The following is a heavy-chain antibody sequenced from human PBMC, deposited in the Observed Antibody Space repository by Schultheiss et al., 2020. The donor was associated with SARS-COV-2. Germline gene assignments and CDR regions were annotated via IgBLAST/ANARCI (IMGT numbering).Heavy chain of an antibody. V-gene: IGHV4-34*11. J-gene: IGHJ4*02. CDR2: IYYSGST. D-gene: IGHD4-17*01. CDR3: ARDRGYGDYSVYFDY. Sequence: SETLSLTCAVYGGSFSGYYWSWIRQHPGKGLEWIGYIYYSGSTYYNPSLKSRVTISVDTSKNQFSLNLTSVTSADTAVYYCARDRGYGDYSVYFDYWGQGTLVTVSS. CDR1: GGSFSGYY.